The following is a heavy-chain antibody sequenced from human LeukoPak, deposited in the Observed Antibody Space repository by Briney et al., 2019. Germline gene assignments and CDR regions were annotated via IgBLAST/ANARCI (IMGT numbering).Heavy chain of an antibody. Sequence: SETLSLTCAVSGYSISSGYYWGWIRQPPGKGLEWIGTIYHSETTYCNPSLKSRVTISVDTSKNQFSLKLSSVTAADTAVYYCAGKPLRDYDYADYWGQGTLVTVSS. J-gene: IGHJ4*02. CDR2: IYHSETT. D-gene: IGHD4-17*01. V-gene: IGHV4-38-2*01. CDR3: AGKPLRDYDYADY. CDR1: GYSISSGYY.